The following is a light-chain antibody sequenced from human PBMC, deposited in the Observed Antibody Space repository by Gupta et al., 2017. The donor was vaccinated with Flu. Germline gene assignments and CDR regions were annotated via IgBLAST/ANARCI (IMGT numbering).Light chain of an antibody. J-gene: IGLJ3*02. V-gene: IGLV2-14*01. CDR1: SNDVGVYIY. CDR3: TSYTSSNTPV. CDR2: EVS. Sequence: QSALTPPAAVCRSPRHWMTISCTVTSNDVGVYIYVSWYQQRPGKAPKLMIYEVSNRPSGVSNRFSGSKSGNTASLTISGLQVEDEADYYCTSYTSSNTPVFGGGTKLTVL.